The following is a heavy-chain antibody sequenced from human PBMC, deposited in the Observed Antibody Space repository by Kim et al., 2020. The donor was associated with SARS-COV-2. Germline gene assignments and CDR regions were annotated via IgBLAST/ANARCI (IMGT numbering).Heavy chain of an antibody. V-gene: IGHV1-46*01. J-gene: IGHJ4*02. D-gene: IGHD5-18*01. Sequence: YKQEYQGRGTMTRDTSTSTVYMELSSLRSEETAVYYCAREGYSYGQYFDYWGQGTLVTVSS. CDR3: AREGYSYGQYFDY.